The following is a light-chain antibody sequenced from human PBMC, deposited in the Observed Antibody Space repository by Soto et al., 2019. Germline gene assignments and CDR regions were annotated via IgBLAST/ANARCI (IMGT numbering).Light chain of an antibody. CDR3: QQYRTYS. CDR2: HAS. Sequence: IQLTQSPSTLPASVGDRVTLTCRASESISNWLAWYQHKPGTAPKLLIYHASILETAVPSRFSANGSGTEFNLTISSLQPSDFATYYCQQYRTYSFGQGSRVDIK. CDR1: ESISNW. J-gene: IGKJ1*01. V-gene: IGKV1-5*01.